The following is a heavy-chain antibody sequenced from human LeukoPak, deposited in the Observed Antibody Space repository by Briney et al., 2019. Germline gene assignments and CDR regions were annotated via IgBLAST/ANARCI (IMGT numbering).Heavy chain of an antibody. CDR2: INHSGST. Sequence: SETLPLTCAVYGGSFSGYYWSWIRQPPGKGLEWIGEINHSGSTNYNPSLKSRVTISVDTSKNQFSLKLSSVTAADTAVYYCARTVPASALDYWGQGTLVTVSS. CDR1: GGSFSGYY. V-gene: IGHV4-34*01. CDR3: ARTVPASALDY. J-gene: IGHJ4*02.